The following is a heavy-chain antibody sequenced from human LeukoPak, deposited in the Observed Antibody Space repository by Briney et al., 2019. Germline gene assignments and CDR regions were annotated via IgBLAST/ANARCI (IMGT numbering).Heavy chain of an antibody. CDR1: GYTFTDYA. J-gene: IGHJ5*02. CDR3: AREFWWNYYDSSGYINWFDP. Sequence: RASVKVSCKASGYTFTDYAIHWVRQAPGQGPEWMGVINPSGGSTSYPQKFQGRVTMTRDMSTSTVYMELSSLRSEDTAVYYCAREFWWNYYDSSGYINWFDPWGQGTLVTVSS. CDR2: INPSGGST. V-gene: IGHV1-46*01. D-gene: IGHD3-22*01.